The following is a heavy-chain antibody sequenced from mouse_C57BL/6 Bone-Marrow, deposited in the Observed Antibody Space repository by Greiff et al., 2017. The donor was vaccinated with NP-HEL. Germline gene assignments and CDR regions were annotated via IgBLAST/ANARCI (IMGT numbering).Heavy chain of an antibody. D-gene: IGHD1-1*01. CDR3: ARQGSNLWYFDV. V-gene: IGHV1-55*01. Sequence: QVHVKQPGAELVKPGASVKMSCKASGYTFTSYWITWVKQRPGQGLEWIGDIYPGSGSTNYNEKFKSKATLTVDTSSSTAYMQLSSLTSEDSAVYYCARQGSNLWYFDVWGTGTTVTVSS. CDR1: GYTFTSYW. CDR2: IYPGSGST. J-gene: IGHJ1*03.